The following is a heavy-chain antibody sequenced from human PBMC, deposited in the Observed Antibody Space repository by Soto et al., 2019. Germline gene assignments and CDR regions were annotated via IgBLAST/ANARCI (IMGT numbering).Heavy chain of an antibody. Sequence: QVHLVESGGGVVQPGRSLRLSCAASGFTFSNNAMDWVRQAPGKGLEWVAVISYDGSNKYIAESVKGRFTISRDNSKNTPFLQMNSLRAEDTAVYYCARGTTTSAFSAMDVWGPGTTVTVSS. J-gene: IGHJ6*02. CDR3: ARGTTTSAFSAMDV. CDR2: ISYDGSNK. V-gene: IGHV3-30-3*01. D-gene: IGHD1-1*01. CDR1: GFTFSNNA.